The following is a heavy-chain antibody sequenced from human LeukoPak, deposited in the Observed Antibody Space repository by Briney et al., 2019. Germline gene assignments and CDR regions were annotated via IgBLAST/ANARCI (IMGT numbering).Heavy chain of an antibody. CDR3: ASRDGDYDY. D-gene: IGHD4-17*01. CDR2: IYTSGST. Sequence: SETLSLTCTVSGGSISSGSYYWSWIRQPAGKGLEWIGRIYTSGSTNYNPSLKSRVTISVDTSKNQLSLKLSSVTAADTAVYYCASRDGDYDYWGQGTLVTVSS. V-gene: IGHV4-61*02. CDR1: GGSISSGSYY. J-gene: IGHJ4*02.